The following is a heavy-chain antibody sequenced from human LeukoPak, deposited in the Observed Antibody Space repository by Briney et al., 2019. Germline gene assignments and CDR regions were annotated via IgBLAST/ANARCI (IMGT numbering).Heavy chain of an antibody. V-gene: IGHV4-34*01. CDR3: ARGGGNLLPYFDPKYYYYMDV. CDR1: GQYFSDYY. Sequence: PSETLSLTCAVYGQYFSDYYWSWLRQPPGKGLEWIGEINHSGGTNYNPSLKSRVTVSVDTSKNQFSLKLSSVTAADTAVYYCARGGGNLLPYFDPKYYYYMDVWGKGTTVTVSS. D-gene: IGHD3-9*01. CDR2: INHSGGT. J-gene: IGHJ6*03.